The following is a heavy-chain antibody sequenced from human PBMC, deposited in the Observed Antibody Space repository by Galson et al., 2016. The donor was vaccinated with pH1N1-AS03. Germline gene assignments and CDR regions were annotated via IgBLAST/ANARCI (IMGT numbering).Heavy chain of an antibody. V-gene: IGHV3-7*01. D-gene: IGHD6-13*01. J-gene: IGHJ4*02. CDR2: INQDGSVK. CDR3: ATNIEQRYTSKWYKFDH. Sequence: SLRLSCAASGFSIGNYWMDWLRQAPGKGLQWVAKINQDGSVKRYVDSVKGRFTISRDNARRSLYLQMNSLRAEDTAVYYCATNIEQRYTSKWYKFDHWGPGTLVTVSS. CDR1: GFSIGNYW.